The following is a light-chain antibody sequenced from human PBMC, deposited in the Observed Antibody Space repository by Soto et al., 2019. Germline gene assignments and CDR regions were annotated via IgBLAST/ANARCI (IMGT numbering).Light chain of an antibody. CDR1: QSLLHSNGYNY. J-gene: IGKJ1*01. CDR3: MQGLQTPWT. V-gene: IGKV2-28*01. CDR2: LSS. Sequence: DIVMTQSPLSLPVTPGEPASISCRSSQSLLHSNGYNYLNWYLQKPGQSPQVLIYLSSNRASGVPDRFSGSGSGTDFTLKISRVEAEDVGLYYCMQGLQTPWTFGQGTKVEIK.